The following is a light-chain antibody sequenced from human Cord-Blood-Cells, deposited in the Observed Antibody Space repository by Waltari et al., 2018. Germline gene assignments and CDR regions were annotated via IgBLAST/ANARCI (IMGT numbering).Light chain of an antibody. CDR1: LSISSY. Sequence: DIQMTQSPSSLSASVGDRVTITCWASLSISSYLNWYQQKPGKAPKLLVYASSSLQSRVQSMISGSRSGTDFTLTSSSLQPEEIGTDYCQQIYGTPFPFGGGTKVGI. J-gene: IGKJ4*01. CDR3: QQIYGTPFP. CDR2: ASS. V-gene: IGKV1-39*01.